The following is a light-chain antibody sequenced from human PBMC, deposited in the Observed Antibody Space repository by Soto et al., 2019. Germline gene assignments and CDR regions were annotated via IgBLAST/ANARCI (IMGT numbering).Light chain of an antibody. V-gene: IGKV3D-20*02. CDR1: QSVSSNY. Sequence: IVLTQSPGTLSLSPGERATLSCRAGQSVSSNYLAWYQQKPGQAPRLLIYAASSRATGIPDRFSGSGSGTDFTLTIDGLEPEDFAVYYCQQRSNWPPTFGQGTRLEIK. CDR3: QQRSNWPPT. CDR2: AAS. J-gene: IGKJ5*01.